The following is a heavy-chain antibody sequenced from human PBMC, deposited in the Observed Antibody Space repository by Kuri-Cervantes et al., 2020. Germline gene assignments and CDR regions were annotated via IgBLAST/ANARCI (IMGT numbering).Heavy chain of an antibody. CDR1: GFTFDDYA. CDR2: ISWNSGSI. V-gene: IGHV3-9*01. Sequence: GGSLRLSCAASGFTFDDYAMHWVRQAPGKGLEWVSGISWNSGSIGYADSVKGRFTISRDNAKNSLYLQMNSLRDEDTAVYYCARKGESSSWYPWDWFDPWGQGTLVTVSS. J-gene: IGHJ5*02. CDR3: ARKGESSSWYPWDWFDP. D-gene: IGHD6-13*01.